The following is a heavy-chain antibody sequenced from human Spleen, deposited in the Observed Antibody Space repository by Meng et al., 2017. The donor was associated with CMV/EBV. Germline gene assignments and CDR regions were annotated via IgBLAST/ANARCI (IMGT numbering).Heavy chain of an antibody. J-gene: IGHJ6*02. CDR1: RGSFSGHY. Sequence: SETLSLTCAVYRGSFSGHYWSWIRQPPGKGLEWIGEINHSGSTNYNPPLKSRVTISVDTSKNQFSLKLSSVTAADKAVYFCARGLRRSCSSTSCYHYYTMDVWGQGTTVTVSS. D-gene: IGHD2-2*01. CDR3: ARGLRRSCSSTSCYHYYTMDV. CDR2: INHSGST. V-gene: IGHV4-34*01.